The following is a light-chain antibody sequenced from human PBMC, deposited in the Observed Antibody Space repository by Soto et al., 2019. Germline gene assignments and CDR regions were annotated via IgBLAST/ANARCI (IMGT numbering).Light chain of an antibody. Sequence: DIVMTQSPLSLLVTLGQPASISCRSSQSLLYSDGDTYLSWFHQRPGQSPRRLIYNLSNRDSWVPDRFSGSGSGTDFTLKISRVEAEDVGVYYCLHTVAWPWTFGQGTKVEIK. J-gene: IGKJ1*01. CDR2: NLS. V-gene: IGKV2-30*01. CDR3: LHTVAWPWT. CDR1: QSLLYSDGDTY.